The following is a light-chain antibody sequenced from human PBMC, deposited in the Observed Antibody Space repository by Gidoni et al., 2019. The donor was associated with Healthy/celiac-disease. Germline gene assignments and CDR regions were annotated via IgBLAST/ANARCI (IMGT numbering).Light chain of an antibody. J-gene: IGKJ1*01. CDR3: QQYNNWPGT. V-gene: IGKV3-15*01. Sequence: EIVMTQSPATLYVSPGERATLSCRASQSVNSNLAWYQQKPGQAPRLLIYGASTRATGIPARFSGSGSGTEFTLTISSLQSEDFAVYYCQQYNNWPGTFGQGTKVEIK. CDR2: GAS. CDR1: QSVNSN.